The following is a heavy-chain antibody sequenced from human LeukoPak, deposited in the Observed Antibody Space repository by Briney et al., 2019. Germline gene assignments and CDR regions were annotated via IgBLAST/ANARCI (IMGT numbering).Heavy chain of an antibody. CDR2: IRYDGSNK. CDR1: GFTFSSYG. Sequence: GGSLRLSCAASGFTFSSYGMHWARKVPGKGLEWGAFIRYDGSNKYYADSVKGRFTISRDNSKNTLYLQMNSLRAEDTAVYYCAKEGIAADHYFDYWGQGTLVTVSS. J-gene: IGHJ4*02. CDR3: AKEGIAADHYFDY. D-gene: IGHD6-13*01. V-gene: IGHV3-30*02.